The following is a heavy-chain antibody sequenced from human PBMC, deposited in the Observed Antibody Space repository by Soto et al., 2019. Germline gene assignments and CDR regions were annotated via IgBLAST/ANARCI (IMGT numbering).Heavy chain of an antibody. J-gene: IGHJ6*02. CDR3: TRHSTLEPNVNYYYGMDV. D-gene: IGHD1-1*01. Sequence: EVQLVESGGGLVQPGGSLKLSCAASGFTFSGSAMHWVRQASGKGLEWVGRIRSKANSYATAYAASVKGRFTISRDDSKNTAYLQMNSLKTEDTAVYYCTRHSTLEPNVNYYYGMDVWGQGTTVTVSS. V-gene: IGHV3-73*02. CDR1: GFTFSGSA. CDR2: IRSKANSYAT.